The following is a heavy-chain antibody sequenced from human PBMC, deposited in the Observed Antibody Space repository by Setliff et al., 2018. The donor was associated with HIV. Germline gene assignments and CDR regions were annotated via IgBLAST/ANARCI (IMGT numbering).Heavy chain of an antibody. Sequence: SETLSLTCSVSGNSIGTYYWNWIRQTPGKRLEWIGFFYYGGSTDYNPALKNRVAISVDTSRNRVSLKMTSVTAADTAVYYCARARLLGGFLSWGRGALVTVSS. CDR1: GNSIGTYY. D-gene: IGHD7-27*01. V-gene: IGHV4-59*01. CDR2: FYYGGST. J-gene: IGHJ5*02. CDR3: ARARLLGGFLS.